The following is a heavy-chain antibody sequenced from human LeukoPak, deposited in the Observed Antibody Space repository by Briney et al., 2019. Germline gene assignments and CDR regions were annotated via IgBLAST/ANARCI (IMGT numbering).Heavy chain of an antibody. CDR3: ARDYCGGDCFPDY. J-gene: IGHJ4*02. Sequence: EASVKVSCKASGYTFTSYYIHWVRQAPGQGLEWMGIINPSGGSTSYAQKFQDRVAMTRDTSISTAYMELSRLRSDDTAVYYCARDYCGGDCFPDYWGQGTLVTVSS. V-gene: IGHV1-46*01. CDR2: INPSGGST. CDR1: GYTFTSYY. D-gene: IGHD2-21*02.